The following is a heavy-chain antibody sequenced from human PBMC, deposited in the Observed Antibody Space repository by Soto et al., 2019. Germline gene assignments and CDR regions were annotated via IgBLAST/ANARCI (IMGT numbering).Heavy chain of an antibody. V-gene: IGHV3-48*01. J-gene: IGHJ6*03. CDR1: GFTFSSYS. CDR3: ARDDSGHHIDYYYYYMDV. Sequence: EVQLLESGGGLVQPGGSLRLSCAASGFTFSSYSMNWVRQAPGKGLEWVSYISSSSSTIYYADSVKGRFTISRDNAKNSLYLQMNSLRAEDTAVYYCARDDSGHHIDYYYYYMDVWGKRTTVTVSS. CDR2: ISSSSSTI. D-gene: IGHD4-17*01.